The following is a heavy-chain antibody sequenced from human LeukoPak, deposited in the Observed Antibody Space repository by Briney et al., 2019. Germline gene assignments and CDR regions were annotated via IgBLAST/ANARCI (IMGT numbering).Heavy chain of an antibody. CDR3: ARDSPVPYTAMITGGGYYYYYYGMDV. CDR1: GGTFSSYA. V-gene: IGHV1-69*04. D-gene: IGHD5-18*01. Sequence: SVKVSCKASGGTFSSYAISWVRQAPGQGLEWMGRIIPILGIANYAQKFQGRVTITADKSTSTAYMELSSLRSEDTAVYYCARDSPVPYTAMITGGGYYYYYYGMDVWGQGTTVTVSS. CDR2: IIPILGIA. J-gene: IGHJ6*02.